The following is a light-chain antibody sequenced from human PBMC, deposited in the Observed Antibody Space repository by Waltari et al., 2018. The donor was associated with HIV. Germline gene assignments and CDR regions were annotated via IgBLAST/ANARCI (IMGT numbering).Light chain of an antibody. CDR2: DAS. CDR1: QSVSTF. Sequence: ETVLTQSPATLSLSPGDRATLSCRASQSVSTFLAWYQQKPGQAPRLLISDASYRATGIPARFSGSGSGTDFTLTISSLEPEDFGIYYCQQRTDWPPITFGQGTRLEIK. J-gene: IGKJ5*01. CDR3: QQRTDWPPIT. V-gene: IGKV3-11*01.